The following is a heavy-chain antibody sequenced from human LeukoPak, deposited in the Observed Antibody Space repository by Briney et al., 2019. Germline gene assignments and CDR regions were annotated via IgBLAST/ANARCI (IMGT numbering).Heavy chain of an antibody. CDR3: ARPRGMVATEFDY. V-gene: IGHV4-59*08. D-gene: IGHD5-12*01. CDR1: GGSISSYY. J-gene: IGHJ4*02. Sequence: SETLSLTCTVSGGSISSYYWSWIRQPPGKGLEWIGYIYYSGSTNYNPSLKSRVTISVDTSKNQFSLKLSSVTAADTAVYYCARPRGMVATEFDYWGQGTLVTVSS. CDR2: IYYSGST.